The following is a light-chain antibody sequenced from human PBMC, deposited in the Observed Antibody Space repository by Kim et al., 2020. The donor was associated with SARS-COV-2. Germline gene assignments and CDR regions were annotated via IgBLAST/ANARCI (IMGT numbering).Light chain of an antibody. Sequence: EIVMTQSPATLSVSPGERASLSCRASQSVGSKLAWYQQKLGQAPRLLIYDASTRATGIPARFSGSGSGTESTLTISSLQSEDFAVYFCQQYNNWLRTFGQGTKVDIK. CDR2: DAS. J-gene: IGKJ1*01. CDR1: QSVGSK. CDR3: QQYNNWLRT. V-gene: IGKV3-15*01.